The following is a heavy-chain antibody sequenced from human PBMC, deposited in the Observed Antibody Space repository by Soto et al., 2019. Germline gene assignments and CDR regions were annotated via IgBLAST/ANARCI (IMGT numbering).Heavy chain of an antibody. CDR3: AREGGDYDFWSGYYAQLPYFDY. CDR2: ISAYNGNT. Sequence: QVQLVQSGAEVKKPGASVKVSCKASGYTFTSYGISWVRQAPGQGLEWMGWISAYNGNTNYAQKLQGRVTMTPDTTTSTAYMELRSLISDDTAVYYCAREGGDYDFWSGYYAQLPYFDYWGQGTLVTVSS. V-gene: IGHV1-18*01. CDR1: GYTFTSYG. D-gene: IGHD3-3*01. J-gene: IGHJ4*02.